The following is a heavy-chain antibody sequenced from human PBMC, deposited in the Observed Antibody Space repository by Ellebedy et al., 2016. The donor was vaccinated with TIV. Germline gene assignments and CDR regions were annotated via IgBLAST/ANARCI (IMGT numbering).Heavy chain of an antibody. V-gene: IGHV3-7*01. CDR2: IKEDGSEK. J-gene: IGHJ4*02. CDR3: ARDTLHGIFDY. Sequence: PGGSLRLSCAASGFTFRRYWMSWVRQAPGTGQEWVANIKEDGSEKYYVDSVKGRFTISRDNAKSSVFLQMNSLRGEDTAVYYCARDTLHGIFDYWGQGTRVTVSS. CDR1: GFTFRRYW. D-gene: IGHD4-11*01.